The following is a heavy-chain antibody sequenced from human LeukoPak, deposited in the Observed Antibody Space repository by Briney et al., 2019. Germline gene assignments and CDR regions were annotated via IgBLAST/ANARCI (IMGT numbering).Heavy chain of an antibody. Sequence: GGSLRLSCAASGFTLRSYSMGWVRQAPGKGLVWVSRINEDGSTTNYADSVKGRFTISRDNAKNTLYLQMNSLRAEDTAVYYCVRDLGGRSGHWGQGTLVTVSS. CDR1: GFTLRSYS. D-gene: IGHD1-26*01. V-gene: IGHV3-74*01. J-gene: IGHJ4*02. CDR2: INEDGSTT. CDR3: VRDLGGRSGH.